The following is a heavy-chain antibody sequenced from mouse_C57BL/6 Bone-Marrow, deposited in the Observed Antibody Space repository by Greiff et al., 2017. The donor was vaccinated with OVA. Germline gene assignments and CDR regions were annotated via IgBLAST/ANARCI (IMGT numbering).Heavy chain of an antibody. D-gene: IGHD1-1*01. Sequence: VQLQQPGAELVKPGASVKLSCKASGYTFTSYWMQWVKQRPGQGLEWIGSIDPSDSYTTSNQKFKGKATLTVDTSSSTAYMQLSSLTSEGYAVYYCAGGGSITTVVGYYFGYWGQGTTLTVSS. V-gene: IGHV1-50*01. CDR3: AGGGSITTVVGYYFGY. CDR1: GYTFTSYW. J-gene: IGHJ2*01. CDR2: IDPSDSYT.